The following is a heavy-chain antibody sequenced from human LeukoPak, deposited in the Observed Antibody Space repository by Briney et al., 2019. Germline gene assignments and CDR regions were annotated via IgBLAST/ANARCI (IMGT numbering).Heavy chain of an antibody. V-gene: IGHV1-8*01. CDR1: GYTFTSYD. J-gene: IGHJ6*03. Sequence: ASVKVSCKASGYTFTSYDINWVRQATGQGLEWMGWMNPNSGNTGYAQKFQGRVSMTRNTSISTAYMELSSLRSEDTAVYYCARGAGPYSSSRYMFYYYYYYMDVWGKGTTVTVSS. CDR3: ARGAGPYSSSRYMFYYYYYYMDV. D-gene: IGHD6-13*01. CDR2: MNPNSGNT.